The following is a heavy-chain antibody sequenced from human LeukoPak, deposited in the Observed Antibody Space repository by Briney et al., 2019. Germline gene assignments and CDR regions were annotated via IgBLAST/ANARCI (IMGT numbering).Heavy chain of an antibody. Sequence: KPGRSLRLSCAASGFTFSSYSMNWVRQAPGKGLEWVSSISSSSSYIYYADSVKGRFTISRDNAKNSLYLQMNSLRAEDTAVYYCARGSSGCPDYWGQGTLVTVSS. CDR2: ISSSSSYI. CDR3: ARGSSGCPDY. D-gene: IGHD6-19*01. CDR1: GFTFSSYS. V-gene: IGHV3-21*01. J-gene: IGHJ4*02.